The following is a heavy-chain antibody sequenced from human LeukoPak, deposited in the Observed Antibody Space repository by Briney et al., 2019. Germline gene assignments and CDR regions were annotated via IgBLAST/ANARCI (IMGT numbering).Heavy chain of an antibody. V-gene: IGHV3-23*01. J-gene: IGHJ4*02. CDR1: GFTFSSYG. CDR3: AKAVGSGWLGHFDY. CDR2: ISGSGGST. D-gene: IGHD6-19*01. Sequence: GGSPRLSCAASGFTFSSYGMSWVRQAPGKGLEWVSAISGSGGSTYYADSVKGRLTISRDNSKNTLYLQMNSLRAEDTAVYYCAKAVGSGWLGHFDYWGQGTLVTVSS.